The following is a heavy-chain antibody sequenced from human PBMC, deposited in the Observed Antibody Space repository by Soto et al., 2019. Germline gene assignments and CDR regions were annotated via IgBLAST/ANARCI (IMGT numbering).Heavy chain of an antibody. J-gene: IGHJ6*02. CDR3: AREGGYCSSTSCSYYYYYGMDV. Sequence: SETLSLTCAVSGGSISSSNWWSWVRQPPGKGLEWIGEIYHSGSTNYNPSLKSRVTISVDKSKNQFSLKLSSVTAADTAVYYCAREGGYCSSTSCSYYYYYGMDVWGQGTTVT. D-gene: IGHD2-2*01. CDR2: IYHSGST. V-gene: IGHV4-4*02. CDR1: GGSISSSNW.